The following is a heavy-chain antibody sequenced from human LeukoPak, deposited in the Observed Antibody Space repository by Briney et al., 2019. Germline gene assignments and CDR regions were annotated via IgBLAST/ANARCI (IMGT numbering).Heavy chain of an antibody. D-gene: IGHD5/OR15-5a*01. CDR2: INHSGST. J-gene: IGHJ5*02. Sequence: GSLRLSCAASGFTFTNYAMTWVRQPPGKGLEWIGEINHSGSTNYNPSLKSRVTISVDTSKNQFSLKLSSVTAADTAVYYCARGARDIVSFDPWGQGTLVTVSS. V-gene: IGHV4-34*01. CDR3: ARGARDIVSFDP. CDR1: GFTFTNYA.